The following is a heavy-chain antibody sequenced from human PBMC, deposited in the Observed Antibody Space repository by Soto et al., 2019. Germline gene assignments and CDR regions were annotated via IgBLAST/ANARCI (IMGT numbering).Heavy chain of an antibody. J-gene: IGHJ4*02. V-gene: IGHV1-2*04. CDR1: GYTFTSYD. CDR3: ASSRAYTTPLDY. CDR2: MNPNSGGT. Sequence: ASVKGSCKASGYTFTSYDINWVRQATGQGLEWMGWMNPNSGGTDYAQKFQGWVTMTRDTSISTAYMELSRLRSDDTAVYYCASSRAYTTPLDYWGQGTLVTVSS. D-gene: IGHD1-1*01.